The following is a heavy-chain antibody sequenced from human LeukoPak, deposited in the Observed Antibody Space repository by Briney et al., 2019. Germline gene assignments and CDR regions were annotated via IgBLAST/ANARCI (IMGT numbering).Heavy chain of an antibody. CDR1: GFTFSSYS. D-gene: IGHD3-10*02. Sequence: KTGGSLRLSCAASGFTFSSYSMNWVRQAPGKGLEWVSSISSSSSYIYYADSVKGRFTISRGNAKNSLYLQMNSLRAEDTAVYYCARDLGSGPGDYGMDVWGQGTTVTVSS. CDR3: ARDLGSGPGDYGMDV. J-gene: IGHJ6*02. V-gene: IGHV3-21*01. CDR2: ISSSSSYI.